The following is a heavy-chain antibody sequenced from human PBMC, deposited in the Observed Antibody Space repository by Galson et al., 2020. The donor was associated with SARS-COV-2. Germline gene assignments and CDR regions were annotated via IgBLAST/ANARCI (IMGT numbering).Heavy chain of an antibody. J-gene: IGHJ6*02. CDR2: IIPIFGTA. V-gene: IGHV1-69*13. CDR1: GGTFSSYA. D-gene: IGHD2-15*01. Sequence: SVKVSCKASGGTFSSYAISWVRQAPGQGLEWMGGIIPIFGTANYAQKFQGRVTITADESTSTAYMELSSLRSEDTAVYYCASALLLGYCSGGSCYGMDVWGQGTTVTVSS. CDR3: ASALLLGYCSGGSCYGMDV.